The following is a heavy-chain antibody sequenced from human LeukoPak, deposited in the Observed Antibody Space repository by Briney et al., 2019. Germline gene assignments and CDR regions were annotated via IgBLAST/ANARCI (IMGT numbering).Heavy chain of an antibody. CDR3: ARGHLGLSP. CDR1: GGSISGYS. Sequence: PSETLSLTCTVSGGSISGYSWTWIRQPPGQELEWIGYLHNSRTTSYNPSLTGRVTISVDTAMDQISLKLNSVTAADTAVYYCARGHLGLSPWGQGTLVTVSS. CDR2: LHNSRTT. V-gene: IGHV4-59*01. D-gene: IGHD3-10*01. J-gene: IGHJ5*02.